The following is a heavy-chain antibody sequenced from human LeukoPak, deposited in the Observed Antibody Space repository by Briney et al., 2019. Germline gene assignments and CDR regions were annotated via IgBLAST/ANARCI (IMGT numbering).Heavy chain of an antibody. Sequence: ASVKVSCKASGYTFTAYNIHWVRQAPGQGLEWMEWITPNSGATNYAQQFQGRVTMTRDTSISTVFMELNGLISDDTAVYYCARGAGSGTYRRFDSWGQGTLVTVSS. CDR3: ARGAGSGTYRRFDS. D-gene: IGHD3-10*01. CDR1: GYTFTAYN. J-gene: IGHJ4*02. CDR2: ITPNSGAT. V-gene: IGHV1-2*02.